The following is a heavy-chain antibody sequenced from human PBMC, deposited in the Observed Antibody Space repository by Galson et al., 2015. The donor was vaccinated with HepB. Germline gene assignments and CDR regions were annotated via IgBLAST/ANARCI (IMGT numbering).Heavy chain of an antibody. D-gene: IGHD3-10*01. Sequence: SLRLSCAASGFTVSSNDMTWVRQAPGKGLEWVSILYRGGSTYYADSVKGRFTISRDNSENTLYLQLNSLRAEDTAVYYCARIVLVRGALMQRLRGYYFDNWGQGTLVTVSS. CDR1: GFTVSSND. CDR2: LYRGGST. CDR3: ARIVLVRGALMQRLRGYYFDN. V-gene: IGHV3-66*01. J-gene: IGHJ4*02.